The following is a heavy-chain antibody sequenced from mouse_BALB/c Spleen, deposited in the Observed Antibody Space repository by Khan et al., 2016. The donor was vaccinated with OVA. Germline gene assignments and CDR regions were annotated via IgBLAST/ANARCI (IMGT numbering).Heavy chain of an antibody. CDR2: VNPNTGGT. CDR1: GYSFTLYY. Sequence: EVQLVESGPDLVKPGASVKISCKASGYSFTLYYMSWVKQSHGKSLEWIGRVNPNTGGTDHNQEFKGKAILTVDKSSNTAYMELRSLTSEDSVVYYCARGYDFFAHWGQGTLVTVSA. CDR3: ARGYDFFAH. D-gene: IGHD2-14*01. V-gene: IGHV1-26*01. J-gene: IGHJ3*01.